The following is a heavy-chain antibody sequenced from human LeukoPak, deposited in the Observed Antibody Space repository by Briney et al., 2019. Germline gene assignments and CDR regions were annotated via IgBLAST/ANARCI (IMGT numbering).Heavy chain of an antibody. J-gene: IGHJ4*02. D-gene: IGHD2-2*01. CDR1: GGSISSSSYY. CDR2: IYYSGST. CDR3: ARHGGYCSSTSCYTFDY. Sequence: SETLSLTCTVSGGSISSSSYYWGWIRQPPGKGLEWIGSIYYSGSTYYNPSLKSRVTISVDTSKNQFSLKLSSVTAADTAVYYCARHGGYCSSTSCYTFDYWGQGTLVTVSS. V-gene: IGHV4-39*01.